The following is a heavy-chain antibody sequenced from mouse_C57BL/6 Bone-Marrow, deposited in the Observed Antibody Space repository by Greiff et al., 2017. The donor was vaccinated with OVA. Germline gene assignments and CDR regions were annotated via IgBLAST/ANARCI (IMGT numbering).Heavy chain of an antibody. J-gene: IGHJ2*01. CDR3: ARHEEGGITTVVRGFDY. V-gene: IGHV1-62-2*01. D-gene: IGHD1-1*01. CDR1: GYTFTEYT. Sequence: QVQLQQSGAELVKPGASVKLSCKASGYTFTEYTIHWVKQRSGQGLEWIGWFYPGSGSIKYNEKFKDKATLTADKSSSTVYMELSRLTSEDSAVYCCARHEEGGITTVVRGFDYWGQGTTLTVSS. CDR2: FYPGSGSI.